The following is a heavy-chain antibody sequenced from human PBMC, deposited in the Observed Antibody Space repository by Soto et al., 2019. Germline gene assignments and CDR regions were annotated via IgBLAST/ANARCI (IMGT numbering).Heavy chain of an antibody. J-gene: IGHJ5*02. Sequence: SVNVSCNSSVGTFNHYALSLVRQAPGQGLEWMGGIIPIFGTANYAQKFQGRVTITADESTSTAYMEMRSLRSEDTAVYYCARRRYYDSSGFWFDPWGQGTLVT. V-gene: IGHV1-69*13. CDR3: ARRRYYDSSGFWFDP. D-gene: IGHD3-22*01. CDR2: IIPIFGTA. CDR1: VGTFNHYA.